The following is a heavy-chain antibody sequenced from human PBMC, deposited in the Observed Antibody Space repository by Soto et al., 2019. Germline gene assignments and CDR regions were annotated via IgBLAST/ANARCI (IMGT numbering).Heavy chain of an antibody. Sequence: SQTLSLTCAISGDSVSSNSAGWNWIRQSPSRGLEWLGRTYYRSKWYYEYAVSVKSRTTINPDTSKNQFSLQVNSVTPEDTAVYYCVRFGSGWNYWGQGTLVTVSS. CDR2: TYYRSKWYY. V-gene: IGHV6-1*01. D-gene: IGHD6-19*01. CDR3: VRFGSGWNY. J-gene: IGHJ4*02. CDR1: GDSVSSNSAG.